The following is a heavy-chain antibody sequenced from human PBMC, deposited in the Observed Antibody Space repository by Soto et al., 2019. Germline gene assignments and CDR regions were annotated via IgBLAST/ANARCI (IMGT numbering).Heavy chain of an antibody. CDR1: GYTFTSYG. Sequence: VQLVQSGAEVKKPGASVKVSCKASGYTFTSYGISWVRQAPGQGLEWMGWISAYNGNTNYAQKLQGRVTMTTDTSTSTAYMELRSLGSDDTAVYYCARDRGGGIAARPERPYYYYGMDVWGQGTTVTVSS. V-gene: IGHV1-18*01. D-gene: IGHD6-6*01. J-gene: IGHJ6*02. CDR2: ISAYNGNT. CDR3: ARDRGGGIAARPERPYYYYGMDV.